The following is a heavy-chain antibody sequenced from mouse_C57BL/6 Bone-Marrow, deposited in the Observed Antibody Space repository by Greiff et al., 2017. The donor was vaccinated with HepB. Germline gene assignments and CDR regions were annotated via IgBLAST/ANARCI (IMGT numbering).Heavy chain of an antibody. CDR3: ARPRIYCGYPWFAY. CDR1: GFPFGDYG. Sequence: DVKLVESGGGLVKPGGSLTLSCAASGFPFGDYGMHWVRQAPEKGLEWVAYISSGSSTIYYADTVKGRFTISRDNAKNTLFLQMTSLRSEDTAMYYSARPRIYCGYPWFAYWGQGTLVTVSA. V-gene: IGHV5-17*01. J-gene: IGHJ3*01. CDR2: ISSGSSTI. D-gene: IGHD2-2*01.